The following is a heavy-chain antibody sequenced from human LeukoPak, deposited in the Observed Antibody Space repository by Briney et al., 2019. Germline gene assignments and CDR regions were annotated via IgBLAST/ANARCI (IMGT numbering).Heavy chain of an antibody. Sequence: SGPTLVHPTQPLTLTCTFSGFSLRTSGVGVGWIRQPPEKALEWLALISWNDDKRYSPSLKGRLTITQDTSKNQVVLTMTNMDPVDTATYYWAHGFGDGYNWPLFQHGGQGTLVTVSS. D-gene: IGHD5-24*01. J-gene: IGHJ1*01. V-gene: IGHV2-5*01. CDR2: ISWNDDK. CDR3: AHGFGDGYNWPLFQH. CDR1: GFSLRTSGVG.